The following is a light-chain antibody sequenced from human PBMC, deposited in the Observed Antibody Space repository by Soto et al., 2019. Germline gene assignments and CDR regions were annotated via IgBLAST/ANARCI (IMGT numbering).Light chain of an antibody. CDR2: GAS. CDR3: QQYGSSPTWT. J-gene: IGKJ1*01. V-gene: IGKV3-20*01. Sequence: ETELTQCPRTPSFSPGEKATLSCRASQSVSSSYLAWYQQKPGQAPRLLIYGASSRATGIPDRFSGSGSGTDFTLTISRLEPEDFAVYYCQQYGSSPTWTFGPGTKLDIK. CDR1: QSVSSSY.